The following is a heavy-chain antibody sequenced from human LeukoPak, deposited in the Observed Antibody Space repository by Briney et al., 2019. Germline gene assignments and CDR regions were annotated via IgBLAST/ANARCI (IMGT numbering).Heavy chain of an antibody. D-gene: IGHD6-19*01. CDR2: IWNDGSNK. CDR1: GFTFSSYG. Sequence: QPGGSLRLSCAASGFTFSSYGMHWVRQAPGKGLEWVAVIWNDGSNKYYADSVKGRFTISRDNSKNTLYLQMNSLRAEDTAVYYCARSAYSSGWTPPLDYWGQGTLVTVSS. J-gene: IGHJ4*02. V-gene: IGHV3-33*01. CDR3: ARSAYSSGWTPPLDY.